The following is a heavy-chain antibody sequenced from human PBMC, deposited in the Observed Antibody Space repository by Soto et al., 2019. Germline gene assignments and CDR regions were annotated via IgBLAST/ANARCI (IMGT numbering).Heavy chain of an antibody. CDR1: GGTISSGGYY. Sequence: SETLSLTCTVSGGTISSGGYYWSWIRQHPGKGLEWIGYIYYSGSTYYNPSLKSRVTISVDTSKNQFSLKLSSVTAADTAVYYCARGLFRNWFDPWGQGTLVTVSS. J-gene: IGHJ5*02. D-gene: IGHD2-21*01. V-gene: IGHV4-31*03. CDR2: IYYSGST. CDR3: ARGLFRNWFDP.